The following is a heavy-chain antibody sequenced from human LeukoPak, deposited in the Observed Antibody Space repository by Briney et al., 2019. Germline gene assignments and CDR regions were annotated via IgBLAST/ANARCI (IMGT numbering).Heavy chain of an antibody. D-gene: IGHD6-6*01. Sequence: PGGSLRLSCAASGFTFSDHYMDWVRQAPGKGLEWVGRTRNKANSYTTEYAASVKGRFTISRDDSKNSLYLQMNSLKTEDTAVYYCARDPGHSSSNGMDVWGQGTTVTVSS. V-gene: IGHV3-72*01. J-gene: IGHJ6*02. CDR2: TRNKANSYTT. CDR1: GFTFSDHY. CDR3: ARDPGHSSSNGMDV.